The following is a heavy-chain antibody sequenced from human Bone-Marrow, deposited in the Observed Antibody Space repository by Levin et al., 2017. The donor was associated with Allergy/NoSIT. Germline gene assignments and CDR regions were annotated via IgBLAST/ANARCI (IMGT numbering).Heavy chain of an antibody. V-gene: IGHV5-51*01. CDR1: GYSFPNYW. CDR2: IYPGDSDT. D-gene: IGHD6-13*01. J-gene: IGHJ5*02. CDR3: ARKGSRPWYPHLDP. Sequence: GESLKISCQGSGYSFPNYWIGWVRQMPGRGLEWVGVIYPGDSDTRYSPSFEGQVTISADKSIGTAYLQWSTLKASDTAIYYCARKGSRPWYPHLDPWGPGTLVTVTS.